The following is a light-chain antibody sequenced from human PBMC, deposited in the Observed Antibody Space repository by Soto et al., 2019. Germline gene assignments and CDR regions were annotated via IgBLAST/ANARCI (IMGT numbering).Light chain of an antibody. J-gene: IGLJ1*01. Sequence: QSVLTQPASVSGSPGQSITISCTGTSSDVGAYIFVSWYQQHPGKAPKLMIYDIINRPSGVSNRFSGSKSGNTASLTISGLQAEDEADYYCVSFTTSRSYVFGTWTKVTVL. CDR2: DII. V-gene: IGLV2-14*03. CDR3: VSFTTSRSYV. CDR1: SSDVGAYIF.